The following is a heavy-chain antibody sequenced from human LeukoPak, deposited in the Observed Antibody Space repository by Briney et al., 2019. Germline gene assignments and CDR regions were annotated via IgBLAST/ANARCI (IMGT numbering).Heavy chain of an antibody. J-gene: IGHJ6*02. V-gene: IGHV3-23*01. CDR2: FSGSGGRT. CDR1: GFTVSNYA. D-gene: IGHD2-2*01. Sequence: GGSLRLSCAASGFTVSNYAMNWVRQAPGKGLQWVSGFSGSGGRTYYADSVKGRFTISRDNSKNTLYLQMNSLRAEDTAVYYCARDSRVPAAIYYYYGMDVWGQGTTVTVSS. CDR3: ARDSRVPAAIYYYYGMDV.